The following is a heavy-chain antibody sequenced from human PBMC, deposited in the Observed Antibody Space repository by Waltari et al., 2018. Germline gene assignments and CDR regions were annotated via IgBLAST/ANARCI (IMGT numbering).Heavy chain of an antibody. Sequence: QVQLQESGPGLVKPSETLSLTCTVSGGSISSYYWSWIRQPPGKGLEWIGYIYYSGSTNHNPALKSRVTISVATSKNQFSLKLSSVTAADTAVYYCARRRYSGSYYSGYYMDVWGKGTTVTISS. CDR2: IYYSGST. V-gene: IGHV4-59*08. J-gene: IGHJ6*03. D-gene: IGHD1-26*01. CDR3: ARRRYSGSYYSGYYMDV. CDR1: GGSISSYY.